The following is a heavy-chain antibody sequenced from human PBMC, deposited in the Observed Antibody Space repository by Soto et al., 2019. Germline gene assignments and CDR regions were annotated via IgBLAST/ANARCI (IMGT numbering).Heavy chain of an antibody. D-gene: IGHD3-22*01. V-gene: IGHV4-31*03. CDR3: ARGPDNDTDDAFDI. CDR1: GGSISSGAYY. CDR2: IYYSGTT. Sequence: QVQLQESGPGLVKPSQTLSLSCTVSGGSISSGAYYWSWIRQHPGKGLEWIGYIYYSGTTYYNPSRTSRVTMSVDTSKNQFSLKLSSVTAADTAVYYCARGPDNDTDDAFDIWGQGTMVTVSS. J-gene: IGHJ3*02.